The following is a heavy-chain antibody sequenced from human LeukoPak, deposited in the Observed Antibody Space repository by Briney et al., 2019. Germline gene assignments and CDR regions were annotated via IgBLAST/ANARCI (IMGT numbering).Heavy chain of an antibody. CDR1: GFTFSSYA. J-gene: IGHJ4*02. D-gene: IGHD3-10*01. CDR3: AKRRSPMVRGVNVDY. V-gene: IGHV3-23*01. Sequence: GGSLILSCAASGFTFSSYAMSWVRQAPGEGLEWVSSIRGTGGSTNYTDSGKGRFTISRDNSKNTLYLQMNSLRAEDTAVYYCAKRRSPMVRGVNVDYWGQGTLVTVSS. CDR2: IRGTGGST.